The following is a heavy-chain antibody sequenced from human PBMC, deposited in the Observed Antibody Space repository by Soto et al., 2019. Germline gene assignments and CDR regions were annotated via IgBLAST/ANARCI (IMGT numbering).Heavy chain of an antibody. D-gene: IGHD1-1*01. V-gene: IGHV3-23*01. J-gene: IGHJ4*02. CDR1: GFILGPYG. CDR3: TRWNGYGDH. Sequence: VQLLESGGGLVQPGGSLRLSCVVSGFILGPYGVTWVRQVPGKGLEWVSGFSGGSGTTHYRDSVKGRFTISRDDPRSTVYLQMNSLGVDDTAVYYCTRWNGYGDHWGRGTLVTVSS. CDR2: FSGGSGTT.